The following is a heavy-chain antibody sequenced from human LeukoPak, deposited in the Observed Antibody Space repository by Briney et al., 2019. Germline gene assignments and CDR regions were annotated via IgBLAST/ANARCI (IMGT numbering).Heavy chain of an antibody. Sequence: PGGSLRLSCAASGFTFSSYSMNWVRQAPGKGLEWVSYISSSSSTIYYADSVKGRFTISRDNAKNSLYLQMNSLRAEDTAVYYCAREKGVYDSSGYYYNYFDYWGQGTLVTVSS. D-gene: IGHD3-22*01. J-gene: IGHJ4*02. CDR2: ISSSSSTI. CDR3: AREKGVYDSSGYYYNYFDY. CDR1: GFTFSSYS. V-gene: IGHV3-48*04.